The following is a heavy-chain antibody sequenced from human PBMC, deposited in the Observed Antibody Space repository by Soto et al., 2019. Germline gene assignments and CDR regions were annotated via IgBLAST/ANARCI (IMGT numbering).Heavy chain of an antibody. V-gene: IGHV4-34*01. J-gene: IGHJ5*02. CDR3: AREVLGVVITTSWFDP. D-gene: IGHD3-22*01. CDR1: GGSFSGYY. Sequence: PSETLSLTCAVYGGSFSGYYWSWIRQPPGKGLEWIGEINHSGSTNYNPSLKSRVTISVDTSKNQFSLKLSSVTAADTAVYYCAREVLGVVITTSWFDPWGQGTLVTVSS. CDR2: INHSGST.